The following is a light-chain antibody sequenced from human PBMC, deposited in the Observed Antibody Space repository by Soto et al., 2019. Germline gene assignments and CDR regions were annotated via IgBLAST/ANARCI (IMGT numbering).Light chain of an antibody. CDR1: SSDDGGNNY. CDR2: EVS. Sequence: QPVLTQPDSVSGSPGQSITISYTGTSSDDGGNNYVSWYQQHTGKAPKLTIYEVSNRPSGVSNRFSGSKSGSTASLTISGLQAEDEADYYCSSYTSSSTRVFGTGTKVTVL. CDR3: SSYTSSSTRV. V-gene: IGLV2-14*01. J-gene: IGLJ1*01.